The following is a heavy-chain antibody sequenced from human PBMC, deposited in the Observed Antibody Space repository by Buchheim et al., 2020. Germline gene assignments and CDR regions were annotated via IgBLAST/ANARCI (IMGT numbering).Heavy chain of an antibody. J-gene: IGHJ4*02. CDR3: AKGSAYGGREGYFDY. CDR1: GFTFSSYA. Sequence: EVQLLDSGGGLVQTGGSLRLSCAASGFTFSSYAMRWVRQAPGKGLEWGSAISGSGAHTYYADSVKGRFTISRDNSKNTLFLQMNSLRAEDTAVYYCAKGSAYGGREGYFDYWGQGTL. D-gene: IGHD4-23*01. CDR2: ISGSGAHT. V-gene: IGHV3-23*01.